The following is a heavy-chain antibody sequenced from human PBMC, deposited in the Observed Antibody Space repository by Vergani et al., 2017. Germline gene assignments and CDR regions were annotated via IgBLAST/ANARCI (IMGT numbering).Heavy chain of an antibody. Sequence: VQLVESGGGLVQPGGSLRLSCAASGFTVSSNYMSWIRQAPGKGLEWVSYISSSGSTIYYADSVKGRFTISRDNAKNSLYLQMNSLRAEDTAVYYCARCPTPIWYFDLWGRGTLVTVSS. J-gene: IGHJ2*01. V-gene: IGHV3-11*01. CDR1: GFTVSSNY. CDR3: ARCPTPIWYFDL. CDR2: ISSSGSTI.